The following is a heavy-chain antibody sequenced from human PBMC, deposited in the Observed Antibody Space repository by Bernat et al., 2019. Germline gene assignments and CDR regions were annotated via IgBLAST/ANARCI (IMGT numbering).Heavy chain of an antibody. J-gene: IGHJ4*02. CDR2: IYHSGST. Sequence: QVQLQESGPGLVKPSGTLSLTCAVSGGSISSSNWWSWVRQPPGKGLEWIGEIYHSGSTNYNPSLESRVTISVDKSKNQFSLKLSSVTAADTAVYYCARRYSGYDSGPHFDYWGQGTLVTVSS. V-gene: IGHV4-4*02. CDR3: ARRYSGYDSGPHFDY. D-gene: IGHD5-12*01. CDR1: GGSISSSNW.